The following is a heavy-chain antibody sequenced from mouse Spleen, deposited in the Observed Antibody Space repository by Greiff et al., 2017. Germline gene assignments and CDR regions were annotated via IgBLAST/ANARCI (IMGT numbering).Heavy chain of an antibody. J-gene: IGHJ4*01. CDR1: GFNIKDYY. Sequence: VQLQQSGAELVKPGASVKLSCTASGFNIKDYYMHWVKQRTEQGLEWIGRIDPEDGVTKYAPKFQGKATITADTSSNTAYLQLSSLTSEDTAVYYCALLRLSGYYAMDYWGQGTSVTVSS. CDR3: ALLRLSGYYAMDY. CDR2: IDPEDGVT. D-gene: IGHD1-2*01. V-gene: IGHV14-2*01.